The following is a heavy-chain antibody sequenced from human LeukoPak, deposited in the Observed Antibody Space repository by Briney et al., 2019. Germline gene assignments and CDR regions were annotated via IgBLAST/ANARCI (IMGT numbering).Heavy chain of an antibody. CDR3: ARDLVLRYFGWGGGLPIMDV. V-gene: IGHV4-4*07. D-gene: IGHD3-9*01. CDR2: IYTSGST. J-gene: IGHJ6*03. Sequence: SETLSLTCTVSGGSISSYYWSWIRQPAGKGLEWIGRIYTSGSTNYNPSLKSRVTMSVDTSKNQFSLKLSSVTAADTAVYYCARDLVLRYFGWGGGLPIMDVWGKGTTVTVSS. CDR1: GGSISSYY.